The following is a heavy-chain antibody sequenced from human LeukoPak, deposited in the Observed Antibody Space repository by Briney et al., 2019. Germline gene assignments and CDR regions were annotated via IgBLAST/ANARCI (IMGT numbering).Heavy chain of an antibody. V-gene: IGHV4-31*03. CDR2: IYYSGST. D-gene: IGHD3-22*01. CDR3: ARTWYYYDSSGQIPYYSDY. CDR1: GGSISSGGYY. Sequence: PSETLSLTCTVSGGSISSGGYYWSWIRQHPGKGLEWIGYIYYSGSTYYNPSLKSRVTISVDTSKNQFSLKLSSVTAADTAVYYCARTWYYYDSSGQIPYYSDYWGQGTLVTVSS. J-gene: IGHJ4*02.